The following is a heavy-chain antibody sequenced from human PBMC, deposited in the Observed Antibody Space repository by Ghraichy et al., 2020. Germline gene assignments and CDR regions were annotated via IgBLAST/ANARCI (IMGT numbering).Heavy chain of an antibody. D-gene: IGHD6-13*01. V-gene: IGHV4-39*01. CDR1: GGSISSSSYY. CDR3: ARHGGGEQQQVSYYYYYYYMDV. J-gene: IGHJ6*03. CDR2: IYYSGST. Sequence: SETLSLTCTVSGGSISSSSYYWGWIRQPPGKGLEWIGSIYYSGSTYYNPSLKSRVTISVDTSKNQFSLKLSSVSAADTAVYYCARHGGGEQQQVSYYYYYYYMDVWGKGTAVTVSS.